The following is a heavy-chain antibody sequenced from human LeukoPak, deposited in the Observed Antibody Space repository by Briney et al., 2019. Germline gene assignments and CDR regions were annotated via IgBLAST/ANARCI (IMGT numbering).Heavy chain of an antibody. CDR3: AGRASDSYLLY. J-gene: IGHJ4*02. CDR2: ISYDGTDK. Sequence: PGGSLRLSCAASGFNFRSYGMQWVRQAPGKGLEWVTLISYDGTDKYYADSVKGRFTISRDNSKNTLYLQMNSLRAEDTAVYYCAGRASDSYLLYWGQGILVTVSA. V-gene: IGHV3-30*03. CDR1: GFNFRSYG. D-gene: IGHD2-15*01.